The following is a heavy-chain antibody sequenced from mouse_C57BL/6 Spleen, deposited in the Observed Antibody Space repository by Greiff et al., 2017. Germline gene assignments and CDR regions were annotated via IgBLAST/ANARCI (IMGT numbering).Heavy chain of an antibody. CDR3: ARTYGSNYCDY. CDR2: IYPEDGET. CDR1: GFNIKDYY. Sequence: VQLQQSGAELVKPGASVQLSCTASGFNIKDYYMHWVKQRTEQGLEWIGRIYPEDGETNYAPKFPGKATITADTSSNTAYLQLSSLTSEDTAVYYCARTYGSNYCDYWGQGTTLTVSS. D-gene: IGHD1-1*02. J-gene: IGHJ2*01. V-gene: IGHV14-2*01.